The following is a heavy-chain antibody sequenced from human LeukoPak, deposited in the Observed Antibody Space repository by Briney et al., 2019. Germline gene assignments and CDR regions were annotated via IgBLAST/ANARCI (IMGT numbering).Heavy chain of an antibody. J-gene: IGHJ4*02. CDR3: ARYGSGTYFDY. CDR2: IYYSGST. D-gene: IGHD3-10*01. CDR1: GGSISSGGYY. Sequence: SETPSLTCTVSGGSISSGGYYWSWIRQHPGKGLEWIGYIYYSGSTYYNPSLKSRVTISVDTSKNQFSLKLSSVTAADTAVYYCARYGSGTYFDYWGQGTLVTVPS. V-gene: IGHV4-31*03.